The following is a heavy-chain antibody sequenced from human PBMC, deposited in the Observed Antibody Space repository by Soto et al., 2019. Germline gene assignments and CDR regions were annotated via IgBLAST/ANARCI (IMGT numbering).Heavy chain of an antibody. CDR3: AREEYSSSWGLRNYYYGMDV. CDR1: GYTFTGYY. Sequence: GASVKVSCKASGYTFTGYYMHWVRQDPGQGLEWMGWINPNSGGTNYAQKFQGRVTMTRDTSISTAYMELSRLRSDDTAVYYCAREEYSSSWGLRNYYYGMDVWGQGTTVTVSS. V-gene: IGHV1-2*02. J-gene: IGHJ6*02. CDR2: INPNSGGT. D-gene: IGHD6-13*01.